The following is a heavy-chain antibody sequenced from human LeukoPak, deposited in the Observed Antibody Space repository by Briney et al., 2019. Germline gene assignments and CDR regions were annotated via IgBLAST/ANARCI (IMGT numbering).Heavy chain of an antibody. J-gene: IGHJ4*02. CDR2: IHPNNGGT. CDR1: GGTFSSYA. V-gene: IGHV1-2*02. CDR3: ARDPEMATIDFDY. Sequence: ASVKVSCKASGGTFSSYAINWVRQAPGQGLEWMGWIHPNNGGTNYAQKFKGRVTMTRDTSISTAFMDLSRLTSDDTAVYYCARDPEMATIDFDYWGQGTLVTVSS. D-gene: IGHD5-24*01.